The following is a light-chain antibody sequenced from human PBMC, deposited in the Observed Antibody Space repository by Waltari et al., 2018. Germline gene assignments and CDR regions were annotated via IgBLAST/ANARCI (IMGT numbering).Light chain of an antibody. CDR2: DAS. J-gene: IGKJ2*01. Sequence: DIQMTQSPSTLSASVGDRVTMTFRASQSIRGWLAWYQQKPGKAPKLLIYDASSLASGVPSRFSGSGSGTEFTLSISSLQPDDFATYYCQQYNSYSVYTFGQGTKLEIK. CDR3: QQYNSYSVYT. CDR1: QSIRGW. V-gene: IGKV1-5*01.